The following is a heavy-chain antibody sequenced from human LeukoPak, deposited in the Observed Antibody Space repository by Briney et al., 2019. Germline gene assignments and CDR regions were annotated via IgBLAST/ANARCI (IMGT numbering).Heavy chain of an antibody. J-gene: IGHJ4*02. CDR3: ARRSSSWYYFDY. CDR2: IYTSGST. D-gene: IGHD6-13*01. CDR1: GGSFSGYY. Sequence: PSETLSLTCAVYGGSFSGYYWSWIRQPAGKGLEWIGRIYTSGSTNYNPSLKSRVTMSVDTSKNQFSLKLSSVTAADTAVYYCARRSSSWYYFDYWGQGTLVTVSS. V-gene: IGHV4-59*10.